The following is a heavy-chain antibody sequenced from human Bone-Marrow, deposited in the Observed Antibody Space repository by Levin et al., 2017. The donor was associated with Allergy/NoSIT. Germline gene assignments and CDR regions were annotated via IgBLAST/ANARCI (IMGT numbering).Heavy chain of an antibody. CDR3: ARAARKYAQQWLVDY. CDR1: GYTFTGYY. D-gene: IGHD6-19*01. J-gene: IGHJ4*02. V-gene: IGHV1-2*06. Sequence: ASVKVSCKASGYTFTGYYMHWVRQAPGQGLEWMGRINPNSGGTNYAQKFQGRVTMTRDTSISTAYMELSRLRSDDTAVYYCARAARKYAQQWLVDYWGQGTLVTVSS. CDR2: INPNSGGT.